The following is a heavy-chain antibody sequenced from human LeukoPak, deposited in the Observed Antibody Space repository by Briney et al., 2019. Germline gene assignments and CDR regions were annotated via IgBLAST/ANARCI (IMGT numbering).Heavy chain of an antibody. J-gene: IGHJ3*02. CDR3: VRTCDAVTGAFDI. Sequence: GGSLRLSCAASGFTFRDYYMSWIRQDPGKGLEWVSYISSSGSYLKKADSVEGRFTISRDNAKNSMYLQMNSPRAEDTAVYYCVRTCDAVTGAFDIWGQGTMVTVSS. CDR2: ISSSGSYL. CDR1: GFTFRDYY. D-gene: IGHD2-21*01. V-gene: IGHV3-11*03.